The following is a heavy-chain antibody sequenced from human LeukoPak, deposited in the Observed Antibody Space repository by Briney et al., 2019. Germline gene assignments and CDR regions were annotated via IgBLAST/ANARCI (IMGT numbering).Heavy chain of an antibody. CDR2: IKPDGSVG. Sequence: PGRSLRLSCAASGFTFSNYWMTWVRQAPGKGLEWGANIKPDGSVGYYVDSVRGRFIISRDNAGNSLYLQMNSLRVEDTAVYYCTQNLVAAAGDHWGQGTLLIVSS. J-gene: IGHJ4*02. CDR1: GFTFSNYW. V-gene: IGHV3-7*01. CDR3: TQNLVAAAGDH. D-gene: IGHD6-13*01.